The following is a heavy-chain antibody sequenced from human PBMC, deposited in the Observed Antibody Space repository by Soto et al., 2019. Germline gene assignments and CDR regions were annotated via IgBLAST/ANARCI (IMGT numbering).Heavy chain of an antibody. D-gene: IGHD6-19*01. V-gene: IGHV3-53*04. Sequence: EVQLVESGGGLVQPGGSLRLSCAASGFTVSSNYMSWVRQAPGKGLEWVSVIYSGGSTYYADSVKGRFTISRHNSKNTLYLQMNSLRAEDTALCYCARFYWIAVAGGVLDNWFDPWGQGTLVTVSS. J-gene: IGHJ5*02. CDR3: ARFYWIAVAGGVLDNWFDP. CDR2: IYSGGST. CDR1: GFTVSSNY.